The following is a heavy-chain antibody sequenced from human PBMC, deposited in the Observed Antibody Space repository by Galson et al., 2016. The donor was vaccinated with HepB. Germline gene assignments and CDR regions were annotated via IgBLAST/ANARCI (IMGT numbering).Heavy chain of an antibody. V-gene: IGHV6-1*01. Sequence: CAISGDSVSSNSAAWNWIRQSPSRGLEWLGRTYYRSKWYKDYAVSVKSRITINPDTSNNQLTLQLNSVSPEDTAVYYCARMNGQFDDWGQGTLVTVSS. D-gene: IGHD1-1*01. J-gene: IGHJ4*02. CDR2: TYYRSKWYK. CDR3: ARMNGQFDD. CDR1: GDSVSSNSAA.